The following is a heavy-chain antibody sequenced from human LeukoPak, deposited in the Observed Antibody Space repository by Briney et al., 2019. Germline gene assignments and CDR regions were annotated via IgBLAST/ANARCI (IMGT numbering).Heavy chain of an antibody. Sequence: GGSLRLSCAASGFTFSSYSMNWVRQAPGKGLEWVSSISSSSNYIYYADSVKGRFTISRDNAKNSLYLQMNSLSPEDTAVYYCARADDGANSWVNYWGQGTLVTVSS. D-gene: IGHD4-23*01. CDR2: ISSSSNYI. CDR1: GFTFSSYS. J-gene: IGHJ4*02. V-gene: IGHV3-21*01. CDR3: ARADDGANSWVNY.